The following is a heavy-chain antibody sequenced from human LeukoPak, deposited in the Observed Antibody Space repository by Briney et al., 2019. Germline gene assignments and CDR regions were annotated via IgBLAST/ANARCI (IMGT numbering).Heavy chain of an antibody. CDR1: GFTFSSYG. Sequence: GGSLRLPCVTSGFTFSSYGMHWVRQVPGKGLEWVSAFSGSGGSTYYADSVKGRFTISRDNSKNTLYLQMNSLRAEDTAVYYCARDRGGAYDFWSGYYTGYFDYWGQGTLVPVSS. J-gene: IGHJ4*02. V-gene: IGHV3-23*01. D-gene: IGHD3-3*01. CDR2: FSGSGGST. CDR3: ARDRGGAYDFWSGYYTGYFDY.